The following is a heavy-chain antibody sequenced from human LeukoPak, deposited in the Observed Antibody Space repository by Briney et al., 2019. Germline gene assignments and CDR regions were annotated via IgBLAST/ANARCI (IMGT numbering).Heavy chain of an antibody. CDR1: GGSISSYY. D-gene: IGHD4-17*01. V-gene: IGHV4-59*01. CDR3: AREGDYGDYGNWFDP. CDR2: IYYSGST. Sequence: SETLSLTCTVSGGSISSYYWSWIRQPPGKGLEWIGYIYYSGSTNYNPSLKSRVTISVDTSKNQFSLKLSSVTAADTAVYYCAREGDYGDYGNWFDPWGQGTLVTVSS. J-gene: IGHJ5*02.